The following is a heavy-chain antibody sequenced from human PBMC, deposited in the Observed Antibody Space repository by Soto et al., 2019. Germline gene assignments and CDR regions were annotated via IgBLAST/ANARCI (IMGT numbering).Heavy chain of an antibody. CDR3: ARDLDMHSSSSGILDY. Sequence: ASVKVSCKASGYTFTSYAMHWVRQAPGQRLEWMGWINAGNGNTKYSQKFQGRVTITRDTSASTAYMELSSLRSEDTAVYYCARDLDMHSSSSGILDYWGQGTQVTVSS. CDR2: INAGNGNT. D-gene: IGHD6-6*01. V-gene: IGHV1-3*01. J-gene: IGHJ4*02. CDR1: GYTFTSYA.